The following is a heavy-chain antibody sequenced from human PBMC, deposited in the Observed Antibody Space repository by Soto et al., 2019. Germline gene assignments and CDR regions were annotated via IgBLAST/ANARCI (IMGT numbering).Heavy chain of an antibody. CDR3: ARDPRMYYDFWSGYYGAFDI. CDR1: GYTFTKFH. D-gene: IGHD3-3*01. CDR2: IDPSGGVT. V-gene: IGHV1-46*01. J-gene: IGHJ3*02. Sequence: GASVKVSCKASGYTFTKFHIHWVRQAPGQGLEWMGMIDPSGGVTRDAQRFQGRITMTSDTSTSSVYMELRSLRSDDTAVYYCARDPRMYYDFWSGYYGAFDIWGQGTMVTVSS.